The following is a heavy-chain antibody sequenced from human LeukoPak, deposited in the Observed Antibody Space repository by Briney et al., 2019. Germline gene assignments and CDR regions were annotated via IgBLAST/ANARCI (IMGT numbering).Heavy chain of an antibody. CDR2: ISSSGSTI. D-gene: IGHD4-17*01. CDR3: ARGTTVTKIDY. J-gene: IGHJ4*02. V-gene: IGHV3-48*04. CDR1: GFTFSSYW. Sequence: PGGSLRLSCAASGFTFSSYWMSWVRQAPGKGLEWVSYISSSGSTIYYADSVKGRFTISRDNAKNSLYLQMNSLRAEDTAVYYCARGTTVTKIDYWGQGTLVTVSS.